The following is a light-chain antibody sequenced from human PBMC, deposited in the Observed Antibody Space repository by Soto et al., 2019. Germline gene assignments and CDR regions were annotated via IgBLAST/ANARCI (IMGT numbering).Light chain of an antibody. CDR1: QSVGSNY. V-gene: IGKV3-20*01. CDR2: GAS. J-gene: IGKJ3*01. Sequence: EIVLTQSPGTLSLSPGERATLSCRASQSVGSNYLAWYQQKPGQAPRLLIYGASSRATGIPDRFSGSESGTDFTLTINRLEPEDFAVYYCQRYGSSQFTFGPGTKVDIK. CDR3: QRYGSSQFT.